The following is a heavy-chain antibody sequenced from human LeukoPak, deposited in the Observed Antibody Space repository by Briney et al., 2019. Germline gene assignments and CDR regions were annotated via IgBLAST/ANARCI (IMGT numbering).Heavy chain of an antibody. CDR3: ARYGTDPFDI. CDR1: GFTFSRYW. J-gene: IGHJ3*02. Sequence: GGSLRLSCAASGFTFSRYWMHWVRQAPGKGLVWVSRINNDGSNTYYADSVKGRFTSSRDNAKNTLYLQMDGLTAEDTALYYCARYGTDPFDIWGQGTLVTVSS. CDR2: INNDGSNT. V-gene: IGHV3-74*01. D-gene: IGHD4-17*01.